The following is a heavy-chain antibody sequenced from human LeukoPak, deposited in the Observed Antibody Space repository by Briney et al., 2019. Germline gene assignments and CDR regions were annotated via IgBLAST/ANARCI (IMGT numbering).Heavy chain of an antibody. V-gene: IGHV4-34*01. CDR2: VNEGGST. D-gene: IGHD3-9*01. J-gene: IGHJ4*02. CDR3: ARRRLVILAGWGYYFDS. Sequence: SETLSLTCAVYGGFLSGYSWSWIRHPPGRGLEWIGEVNEGGSTNYNASLKSRVTISIDTSKKQFSLKMRSVTAADTAMYYCARRRLVILAGWGYYFDSWGRGAQVTVSS. CDR1: GGFLSGYS.